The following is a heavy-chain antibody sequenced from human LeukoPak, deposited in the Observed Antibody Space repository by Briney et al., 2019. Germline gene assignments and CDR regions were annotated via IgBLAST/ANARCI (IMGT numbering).Heavy chain of an antibody. V-gene: IGHV3-7*03. J-gene: IGHJ4*02. CDR1: GFTFSSYW. CDR3: ARDPPTGDWLPLFDY. Sequence: PGGSLRLSCAASGFTFSSYWMSWVRQAPGKGLEWVANIKQDGSEKYYVDSVKGRITISRDNAKNSLYLQMNSLRAEDTAVYYCARDPPTGDWLPLFDYWGQGTLVTVSS. D-gene: IGHD3-9*01. CDR2: IKQDGSEK.